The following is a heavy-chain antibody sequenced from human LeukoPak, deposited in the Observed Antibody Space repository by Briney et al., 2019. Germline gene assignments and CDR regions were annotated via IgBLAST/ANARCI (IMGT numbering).Heavy chain of an antibody. D-gene: IGHD3-16*01. J-gene: IGHJ5*02. Sequence: SETLSLTCTVSGGSISSSDYLWAWVRQPPGKGLEWIGDFYYNGVTSYDLSLKSRVTMSVDTSKNQFSLNLTSVTAADTAVYHCVRRNYVSGRIDPWGQGTLVTVSS. V-gene: IGHV4-39*01. CDR3: VRRNYVSGRIDP. CDR2: FYYNGVT. CDR1: GGSISSSDYL.